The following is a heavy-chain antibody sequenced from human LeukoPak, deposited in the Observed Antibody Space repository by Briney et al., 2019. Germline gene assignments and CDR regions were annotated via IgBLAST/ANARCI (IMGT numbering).Heavy chain of an antibody. J-gene: IGHJ4*02. V-gene: IGHV4-59*01. Sequence: KPSETLSLTCTVSGGSISSYYWSWIRQPPGKGLEWIGYIYYSGSTNYNPSLKSRVTISVDTSKNQFSLRLSSVTAADTAVYYCAGDTYYYDSSGYPVGYFDYWGQGTLVTVSS. CDR2: IYYSGST. CDR3: AGDTYYYDSSGYPVGYFDY. D-gene: IGHD3-22*01. CDR1: GGSISSYY.